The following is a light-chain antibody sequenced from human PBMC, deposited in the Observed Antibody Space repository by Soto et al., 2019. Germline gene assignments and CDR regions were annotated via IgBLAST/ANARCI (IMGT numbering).Light chain of an antibody. J-gene: IGKJ1*01. V-gene: IGKV1-5*01. CDR1: QSISSW. CDR3: QQYNSYSVT. Sequence: DIQMTQSPSTLSASVGDRVTITCRASQSISSWLAWYQQKPGKAPKLLIYDASSLESGVPSRFSGSGSGPEFTRTISRLQPDDFATYYCQQYNSYSVTCGQGTKVEIK. CDR2: DAS.